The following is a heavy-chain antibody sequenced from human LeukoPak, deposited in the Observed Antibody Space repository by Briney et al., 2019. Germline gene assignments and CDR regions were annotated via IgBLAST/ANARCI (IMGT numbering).Heavy chain of an antibody. CDR1: GGSISSYY. V-gene: IGHV4-59*01. CDR2: IYYSGST. D-gene: IGHD5-24*01. J-gene: IGHJ4*02. CDR3: AREEMATIDY. Sequence: SETLSLTCTVSGGSISSYYWSWIRQPPGKGLEWIGYIYYSGSTNYNPSLKSRVTISVDTSKNQFSLKLSSVTAADTAVYYCAREEMATIDYWGQGTLVTVSS.